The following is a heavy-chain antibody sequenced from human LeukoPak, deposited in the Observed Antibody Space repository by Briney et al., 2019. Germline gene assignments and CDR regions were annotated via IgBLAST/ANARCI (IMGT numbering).Heavy chain of an antibody. D-gene: IGHD6-13*01. CDR3: ARVNSSSWSLSAFDI. CDR2: INPNSGGT. J-gene: IGHJ3*02. CDR1: GYTFTGYY. Sequence: ASVKVSCKASGYTFTGYYMHWVRQAPGQGLEWMGWINPNSGGTNYAQKFQGWVTMTRDTSISTAYMELSRLRSDDTAVYYCARVNSSSWSLSAFDIWGQGTMVTVSS. V-gene: IGHV1-2*04.